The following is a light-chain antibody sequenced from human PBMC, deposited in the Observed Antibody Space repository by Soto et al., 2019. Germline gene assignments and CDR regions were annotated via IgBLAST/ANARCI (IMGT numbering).Light chain of an antibody. J-gene: IGLJ1*01. CDR2: EGN. CDR3: SSYADVTTYV. Sequence: QSALTQPASVSGSPGQSITISCTGTSNDVGSYDLVSWYQQHPGKAPKLIIFEGNKRPSWVSNRFSGSKSGNTASLTIAGLQHEDEADYYCSSYADVTTYVFGNGTKLTVL. V-gene: IGLV2-23*01. CDR1: SNDVGSYDL.